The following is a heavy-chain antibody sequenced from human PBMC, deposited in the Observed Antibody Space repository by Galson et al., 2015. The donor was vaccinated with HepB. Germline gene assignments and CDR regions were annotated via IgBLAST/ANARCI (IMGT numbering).Heavy chain of an antibody. CDR1: GFTFSYYA. J-gene: IGHJ4*02. V-gene: IGHV3-23*01. CDR2: ITPSGDNT. CDR3: AKVFPEKTDGWYRQALYYFDS. Sequence: SLRLSCAASGFTFSYYAMSWVRQAPGKGLVWISAITPSGDNTYSADSMKGRFTISRDNSRNTLFLQMKSLRADDTGIYFCAKVFPEKTDGWYRQALYYFDSWGQGTRVTVSS. D-gene: IGHD6-19*01.